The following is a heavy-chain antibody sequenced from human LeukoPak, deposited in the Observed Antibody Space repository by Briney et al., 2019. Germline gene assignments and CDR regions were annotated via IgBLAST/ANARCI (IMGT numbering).Heavy chain of an antibody. CDR3: ARERDSSNAFDI. V-gene: IGHV3-66*01. Sequence: GGSLRLSCAASELTLSSNYMSWIRQAPGKGLEWVSVIYSGGSTYYADSVKGRFTISRDNSKNTLYLQMNSLRAEDTAVYYCARERDSSNAFDIWGQGTMVTVSS. CDR2: IYSGGST. J-gene: IGHJ3*02. D-gene: IGHD2-15*01. CDR1: ELTLSSNY.